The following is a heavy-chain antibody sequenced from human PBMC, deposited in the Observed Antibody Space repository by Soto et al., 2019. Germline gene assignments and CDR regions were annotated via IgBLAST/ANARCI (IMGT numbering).Heavy chain of an antibody. V-gene: IGHV1-69*13. Sequence: SVKVSFKASGVTFNRQDMRWLRQAPGQGLEWMGGIIPMFGTPHYAEKFQDRVTITADESTGTAYLELNGLTDEDTAVYYCARGGAMGVDYCGQGTLVTV. D-gene: IGHD1-26*01. J-gene: IGHJ4*02. CDR3: ARGGAMGVDY. CDR1: GVTFNRQD. CDR2: IIPMFGTP.